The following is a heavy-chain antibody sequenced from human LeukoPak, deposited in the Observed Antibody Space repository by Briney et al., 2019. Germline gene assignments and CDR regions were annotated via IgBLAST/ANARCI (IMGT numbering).Heavy chain of an antibody. CDR1: GGSFSGYY. Sequence: SGTLSLTCAVYGGSFSGYYWSWLRQPPGKGLEWIGEINHSGSTNYNPSLKSRVTISVDTSKNQFSLKLSSVTAADTAVYYCARATALSGTYYYGSGSYVDYWGQGTLVTVSS. V-gene: IGHV4-34*01. CDR3: ARATALSGTYYYGSGSYVDY. J-gene: IGHJ4*02. D-gene: IGHD3-10*01. CDR2: INHSGST.